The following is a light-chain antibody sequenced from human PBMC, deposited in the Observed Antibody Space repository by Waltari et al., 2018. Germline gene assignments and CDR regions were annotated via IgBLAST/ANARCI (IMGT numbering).Light chain of an antibody. CDR2: GVS. J-gene: IGKJ4*01. Sequence: EIVLTQSPATLSLSPGERATLSCRASQSVSRYLAWYQQKPGQAPRLLIYGVSNRATGIPARCSGSGSGTDFTLTISSLEPEDFAVYYCQQRSNWPFTFGGGTKVEIK. CDR3: QQRSNWPFT. V-gene: IGKV3-11*01. CDR1: QSVSRY.